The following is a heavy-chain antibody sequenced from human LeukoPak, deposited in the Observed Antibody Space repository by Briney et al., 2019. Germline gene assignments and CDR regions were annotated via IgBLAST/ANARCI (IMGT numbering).Heavy chain of an antibody. J-gene: IGHJ4*02. CDR2: INPSGGST. V-gene: IGHV1-46*01. CDR3: ARGSPNWVGATSHFDY. CDR1: GYTFTSYY. D-gene: IGHD1-26*01. Sequence: GASVKVSCKASGYTFTSYYMHWVRQAPGQGLEWMGIINPSGGSTSHAQKFQGRVTMTRDTSTSTVYMELSSLRSEDTAVYYCARGSPNWVGATSHFDYWGQGTLVTVSS.